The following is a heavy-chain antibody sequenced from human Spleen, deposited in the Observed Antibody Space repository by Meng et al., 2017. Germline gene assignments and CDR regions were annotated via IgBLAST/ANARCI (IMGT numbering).Heavy chain of an antibody. CDR2: ISGSGGST. V-gene: IGHV3-23*04. J-gene: IGHJ4*01. D-gene: IGHD3-3*01. CDR3: AKDRAEFLEWLLSSGIDY. CDR1: GFTFSSYA. Sequence: VQLVESGGGLVKPGGSLRCSCAAPGFTFSSYAMRWVRQAPGKGLEWVSAISGSGGSTYYADSVKGRFTISRDNSKNTLYLQMNSLRAEDTAVYYCAKDRAEFLEWLLSSGIDYWGQGTLVTVSS.